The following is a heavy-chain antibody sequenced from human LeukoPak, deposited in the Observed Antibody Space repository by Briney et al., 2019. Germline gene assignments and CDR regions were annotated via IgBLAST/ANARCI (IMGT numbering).Heavy chain of an antibody. CDR2: ISYDGSNK. CDR1: GFTFSSYG. V-gene: IGHV3-30*18. CDR3: AKDQGGSYCRAFDI. J-gene: IGHJ3*02. D-gene: IGHD1-26*01. Sequence: GGSLRLSCAASGFTFSSYGMHWVRQAPGKGLEWVAVISYDGSNKYYADSVKGRFTISRDNSKNTLYLQMNSLRAEDTAVYYCAKDQGGSYCRAFDIWGQGTMVTVSS.